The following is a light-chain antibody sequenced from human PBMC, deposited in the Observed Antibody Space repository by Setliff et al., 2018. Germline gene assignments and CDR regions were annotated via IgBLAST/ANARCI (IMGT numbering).Light chain of an antibody. V-gene: IGLV2-14*01. CDR2: DVS. J-gene: IGLJ1*01. CDR1: SSDVGGYNY. Sequence: PASVSGSPGQSITISCTGTSSDVGGYNYVSWYQQHPGKAPKLMIYDVSKRPSGVSNRFSGSKSGCTASLTISGLQAEDEADYYCSSYTSSTTLGVFGTGTKVTVL. CDR3: SSYTSSTTLGV.